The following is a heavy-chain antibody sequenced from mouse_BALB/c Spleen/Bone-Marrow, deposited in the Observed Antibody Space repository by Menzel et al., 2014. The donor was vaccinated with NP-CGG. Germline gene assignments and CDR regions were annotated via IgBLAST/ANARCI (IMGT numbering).Heavy chain of an antibody. CDR1: GYTFTSYW. V-gene: IGHV1S81*02. J-gene: IGHJ2*01. CDR3: ARGTFDY. CDR2: INPSNGRT. Sequence: QVQLQQSGAELVKPGASVKLSCKASGYTFTSYWMHWVKQRPGQGLEWIGEINPSNGRTNYNEKFKSKATLTVDKSSSTAYMQLSSLTPEDSAVYYCARGTFDYWGQGTTLTVSS.